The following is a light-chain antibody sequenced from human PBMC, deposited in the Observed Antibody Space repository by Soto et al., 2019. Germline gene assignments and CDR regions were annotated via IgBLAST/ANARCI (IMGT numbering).Light chain of an antibody. CDR3: HHRSNWPPEDT. CDR1: QPINTY. J-gene: IGKJ2*01. CDR2: DAS. V-gene: IGKV3-11*01. Sequence: EVLLTQSPATLSFTPGESATLSCRASQPINTYLGWYQQKSGQSPRLLIYDASNRAADIPARFSASGFGTDFTLTISSLKAEDCGTYYCHHRSNWPPEDTFGQGTKLEI.